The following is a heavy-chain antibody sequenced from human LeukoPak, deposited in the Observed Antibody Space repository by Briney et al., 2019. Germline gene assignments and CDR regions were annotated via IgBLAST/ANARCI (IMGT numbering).Heavy chain of an antibody. V-gene: IGHV1-2*02. CDR1: GYTFTDSY. D-gene: IGHD1-14*01. Sequence: ASVKVSCKACGYTFTDSYLHWVRQAPGQGLEWMGWIDPNSGGTRYAQKFQGRVTMTRDTSISTANMELSRLTSDDTAVYYCAPDHSSTLWGQGTLVTVSS. J-gene: IGHJ4*02. CDR3: APDHSSTL. CDR2: IDPNSGGT.